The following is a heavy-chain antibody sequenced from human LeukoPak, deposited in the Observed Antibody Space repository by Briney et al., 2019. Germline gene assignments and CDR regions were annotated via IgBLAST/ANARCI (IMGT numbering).Heavy chain of an antibody. V-gene: IGHV4-61*05. CDR3: ARRGNHYYFYYMDV. CDR1: GGSISSSSYY. CDR2: IAYSGST. Sequence: PSETLSLTCTVSGGSISSSSYYWGWIRQPPGKGLEWIGYIAYSGSTNYNPSLKSRVTISLDTSKNQFSLNLTSVTAADTAVYYCARRGNHYYFYYMDVWGKGTTVTVSS. D-gene: IGHD5-12*01. J-gene: IGHJ6*03.